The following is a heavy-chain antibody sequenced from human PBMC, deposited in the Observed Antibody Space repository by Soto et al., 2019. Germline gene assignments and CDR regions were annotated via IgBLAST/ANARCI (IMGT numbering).Heavy chain of an antibody. V-gene: IGHV3-23*01. J-gene: IGHJ4*02. CDR3: AKDPYGSGSGRFDY. CDR2: SRGSGGST. Sequence: EGSLRLSWAASGFTFSSYAMSWVRQAPGKGLEWGSASRGSGGSTYYADSVKCRFTISRYNSKHTLYLQMNSLRAEDTAVYYCAKDPYGSGSGRFDYWGQGTLVTVSS. D-gene: IGHD3-10*01. CDR1: GFTFSSYA.